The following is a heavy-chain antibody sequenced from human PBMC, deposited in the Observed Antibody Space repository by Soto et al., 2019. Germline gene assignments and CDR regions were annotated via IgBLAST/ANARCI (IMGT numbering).Heavy chain of an antibody. Sequence: KPSETLSLTCTVSGGSISSSSYYWGWIRQPPGKGLEWIGSIYYRWSTYYNPSLKSRVTISVDTSKNQFSLKLSSVTAADTAVYYCARRAYLDGSSTSCYAAAGVDWFDPWGQGTLVTVSS. CDR3: ARRAYLDGSSTSCYAAAGVDWFDP. V-gene: IGHV4-39*01. CDR2: IYYRWST. J-gene: IGHJ5*02. CDR1: GGSISSSSYY. D-gene: IGHD2-2*01.